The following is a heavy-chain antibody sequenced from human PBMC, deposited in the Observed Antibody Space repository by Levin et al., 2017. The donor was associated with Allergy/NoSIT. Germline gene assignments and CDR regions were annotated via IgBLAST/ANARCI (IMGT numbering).Heavy chain of an antibody. V-gene: IGHV3-11*01. Sequence: GGSLRLSCAASGFTFSDYYMSWIRQAPGKGLEWVSYISSSGSTIYYADSVKGRFTISRDNAKNSLYLQMNSLRAEDTAVYYCARETYDFWNTGDYYYYMDVWGKGTTVTVSS. J-gene: IGHJ6*03. D-gene: IGHD3-3*01. CDR3: ARETYDFWNTGDYYYYMDV. CDR1: GFTFSDYY. CDR2: ISSSGSTI.